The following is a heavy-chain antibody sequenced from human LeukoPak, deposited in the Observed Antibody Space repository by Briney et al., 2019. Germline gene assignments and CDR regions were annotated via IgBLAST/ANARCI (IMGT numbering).Heavy chain of an antibody. Sequence: SEALSLTCTVSGGSISSYYWSWIRQPPGKGLEWIGYIYYSGSTNYNPSLKSRVTISVDTSKNQFSLKLSSVTAADTAVYYCARVRGSTSFNWFDPWGQGTLVTVSS. V-gene: IGHV4-59*01. CDR1: GGSISSYY. CDR3: ARVRGSTSFNWFDP. D-gene: IGHD2-2*01. J-gene: IGHJ5*02. CDR2: IYYSGST.